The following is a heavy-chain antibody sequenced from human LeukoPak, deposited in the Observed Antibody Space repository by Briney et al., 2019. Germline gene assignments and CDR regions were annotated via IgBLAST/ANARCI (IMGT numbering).Heavy chain of an antibody. J-gene: IGHJ5*02. D-gene: IGHD6-19*01. CDR2: IYYSGST. CDR3: ARGLEYSSGWYNT. V-gene: IGHV4-61*08. CDR1: GGSISSGGYS. Sequence: PSETLSLTCAVSGGSISSGGYSWNWIRQPPGKGLEWIGYIYYSGSTNYNPSLKSRVTISVDTSKNQFSLKLSSVTAADTAVYYCARGLEYSSGWYNTWGQGTLVTVSS.